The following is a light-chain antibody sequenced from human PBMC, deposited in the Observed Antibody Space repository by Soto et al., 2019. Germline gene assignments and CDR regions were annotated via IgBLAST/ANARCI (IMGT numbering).Light chain of an antibody. V-gene: IGKV4-1*01. CDR2: WAS. CDR1: QSVLSSSNDKNC. Sequence: FPEALAVSLKESATINCKSSQSVLSSSNDKNCLAWYQQKPGQSPKLLIYWASTRESGVPDRFSGSGSGTDFTLTISSLQAADVAVYYCTDSSSPPIPFGGGTMV. J-gene: IGKJ4*01. CDR3: TDSSSPPIP.